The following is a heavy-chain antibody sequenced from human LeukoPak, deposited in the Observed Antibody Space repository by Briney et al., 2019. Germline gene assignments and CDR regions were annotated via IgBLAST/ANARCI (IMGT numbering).Heavy chain of an antibody. J-gene: IGHJ4*02. CDR1: GYSFTSYW. CDR2: IYPGDSDT. V-gene: IGHV5-51*01. Sequence: GESLKISCKGSGYSFTSYWIGWVRQMPGKGLEWMGIIYPGDSDTRYSPSFQGQVTISADKSISTAYLQWSSLKASDTAMYYCARLQTDHCSSTSCYSLDYWGQGTLVTVSS. D-gene: IGHD2-2*01. CDR3: ARLQTDHCSSTSCYSLDY.